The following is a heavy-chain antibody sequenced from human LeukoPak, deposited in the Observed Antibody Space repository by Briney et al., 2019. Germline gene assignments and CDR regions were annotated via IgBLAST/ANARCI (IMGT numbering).Heavy chain of an antibody. CDR2: INPNSGGT. V-gene: IGHV1-2*02. CDR3: ARAGKLMITMVRGALASKKGFDI. Sequence: GASVKVSCKASGYTFTSYDINWVRQAPGQGLEWMGWINPNSGGTNYAQRFQGRVTMTRDTSISTAYMELSRLRSDDTAVYYCARAGKLMITMVRGALASKKGFDIWGQGTMVTVSS. J-gene: IGHJ3*02. D-gene: IGHD3-10*01. CDR1: GYTFTSYD.